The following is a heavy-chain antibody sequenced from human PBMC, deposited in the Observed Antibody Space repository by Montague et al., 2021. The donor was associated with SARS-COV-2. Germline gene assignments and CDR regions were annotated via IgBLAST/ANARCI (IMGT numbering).Heavy chain of an antibody. CDR3: ARHWPYLAAAGYVWFDP. D-gene: IGHD6-13*01. CDR1: GGSINNYY. Sequence: SETLSPTCTVSGGSINNYYWSWIRQSPDKGLEWIGYVYDSGSTNYNPSLKSRVTISIDTSKSQFSLKLSSVTAADTAVYYCARHWPYLAAAGYVWFDPWGQGALAIVSS. CDR2: VYDSGST. J-gene: IGHJ5*02. V-gene: IGHV4-59*08.